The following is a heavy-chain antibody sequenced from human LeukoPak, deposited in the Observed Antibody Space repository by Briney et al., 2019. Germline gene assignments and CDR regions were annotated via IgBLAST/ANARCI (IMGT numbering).Heavy chain of an antibody. D-gene: IGHD3-22*01. J-gene: IGHJ2*01. Sequence: GGSLRLSCAASGFTVSSNYMNWVRRPPGKGLEWGSVINSGGNAYNADSVKGRFTISRDNSKSLLYLQMNSLRAEDTAVYYCARSQGGTMSLRHFDLWGRGTLVTVSS. V-gene: IGHV3-53*01. CDR2: INSGGNA. CDR1: GFTVSSNY. CDR3: ARSQGGTMSLRHFDL.